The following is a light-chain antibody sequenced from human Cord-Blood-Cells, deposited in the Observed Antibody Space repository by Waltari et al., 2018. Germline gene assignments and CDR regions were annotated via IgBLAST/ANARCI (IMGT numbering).Light chain of an antibody. CDR3: QQYGSSPPWT. J-gene: IGKJ1*01. V-gene: IGKV3-20*01. Sequence: EIVLTQSPGTLSLSPGERATLSCRASQSVSSSYLAWYQQKPGQAPRLLIYGASSRATGSPDRFSGSRSGTDFTLTISRLEPEDVAVYYCQQYGSSPPWTFGQGTKVEIK. CDR2: GAS. CDR1: QSVSSSY.